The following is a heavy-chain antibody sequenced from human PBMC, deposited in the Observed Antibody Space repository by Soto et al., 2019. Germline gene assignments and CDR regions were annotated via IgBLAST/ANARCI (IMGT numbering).Heavy chain of an antibody. J-gene: IGHJ5*02. CDR3: ANAYFDSSRRTGFDP. Sequence: VQLLQSGGGLVQPGGSLRLSCAASGFTFRSYAMSWVRQPPGKGLEWVAAINGGGGSTYYADSVKGRFTISRDTSKKMLYLQMNSPRAEDTAVYYCANAYFDSSRRTGFDPWGQGTLVTASA. V-gene: IGHV3-23*01. CDR1: GFTFRSYA. CDR2: INGGGGST. D-gene: IGHD3-9*01.